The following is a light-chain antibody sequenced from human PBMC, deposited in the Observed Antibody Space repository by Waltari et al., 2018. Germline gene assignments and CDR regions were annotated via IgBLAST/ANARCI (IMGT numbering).Light chain of an antibody. J-gene: IGKJ3*01. V-gene: IGKV3-20*01. CDR2: GAS. CDR1: QSVSSSY. CDR3: QQYGSSPLFT. Sequence: EIVLTQSPGTLSLSPGERATLSCRASQSVSSSYLAWYQQKTGQAHRLLIYGASSRATGIPDRFSGSGSGTYFTLTISRLEPEDFAVYYCQQYGSSPLFTFGPGTKVDIK.